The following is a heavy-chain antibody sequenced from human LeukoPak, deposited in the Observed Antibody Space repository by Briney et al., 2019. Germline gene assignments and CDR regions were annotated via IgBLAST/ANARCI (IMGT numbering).Heavy chain of an antibody. D-gene: IGHD4-17*01. CDR3: ARAPTVTFYFDY. Sequence: PSETLSLTCAVSGGSISSGGYSWSWIRQPPGKGLEWIGYIYHSGSTYYNPSLKSRVTISVDGSENQFSLKLSSVTAADTAVYYCARAPTVTFYFDYWGQGTLVTVSS. J-gene: IGHJ4*02. CDR2: IYHSGST. V-gene: IGHV4-30-2*01. CDR1: GGSISSGGYS.